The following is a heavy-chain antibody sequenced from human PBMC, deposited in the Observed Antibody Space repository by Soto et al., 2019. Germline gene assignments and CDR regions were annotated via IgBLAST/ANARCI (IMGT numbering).Heavy chain of an antibody. CDR2: IIPIFGTA. CDR1: GGTFSSYA. V-gene: IGHV1-69*01. J-gene: IGHJ4*02. D-gene: IGHD5-18*01. Sequence: QVQLVQSGAEVKKPGSSVKVSCKASGGTFSSYAISWVRQAPGQGLEWMGGIIPIFGTANYAQKFQGRVTITADESTSTAYMELRSLRSEDTAAYYCARGRLFRSTAMDYQVDYWGQGTLVTVSP. CDR3: ARGRLFRSTAMDYQVDY.